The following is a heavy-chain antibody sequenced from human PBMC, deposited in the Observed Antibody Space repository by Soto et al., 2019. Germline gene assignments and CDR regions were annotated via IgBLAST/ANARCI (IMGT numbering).Heavy chain of an antibody. V-gene: IGHV4-61*08. CDR2: IYYSGST. CDR3: ARDSEHYDFWSGYPAGDKTYYYGMDA. CDR1: GGSISSGDYY. D-gene: IGHD3-3*01. Sequence: PSETLSLTCTVSGGSISSGDYYWSWIRQPPGKGLEWIGYIYYSGSTNYNPSFKSRVTISVDTSKNQFSLKLSSVTAADTAVYYCARDSEHYDFWSGYPAGDKTYYYGMDAWGQGTTVTVSS. J-gene: IGHJ6*02.